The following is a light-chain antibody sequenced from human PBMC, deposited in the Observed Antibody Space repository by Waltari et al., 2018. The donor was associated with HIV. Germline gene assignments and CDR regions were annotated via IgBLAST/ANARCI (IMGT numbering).Light chain of an antibody. V-gene: IGLV2-8*01. CDR1: SRDVGGYNY. CDR3: ASYAGRNNLV. Sequence: QSALTQPPSASGSPGQSVTISCTGTSRDVGGYNYVSWYKQHPGEDPKVVIFEVYKRPSAVPDRLSGSKSGNTASLTVSGLQAEDEATYYCASYAGRNNLVFGGGTKLTVL. J-gene: IGLJ2*01. CDR2: EVY.